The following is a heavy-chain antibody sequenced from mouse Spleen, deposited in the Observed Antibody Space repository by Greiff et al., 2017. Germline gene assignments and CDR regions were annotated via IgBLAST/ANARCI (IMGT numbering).Heavy chain of an antibody. Sequence: QVQLQQPGAELVKPGASVKLSCKASGYTFTSYWMQWVKQRPGQGLEWIGEIDPSDSYTNYNQKFKGKATLTVDTSSSTAYMQLSSLTSEDSAVYYCARVTYRYEGFDYWGQGTTLTVSS. D-gene: IGHD2-14*01. CDR2: IDPSDSYT. V-gene: IGHV1-50*01. CDR3: ARVTYRYEGFDY. CDR1: GYTFTSYW. J-gene: IGHJ2*01.